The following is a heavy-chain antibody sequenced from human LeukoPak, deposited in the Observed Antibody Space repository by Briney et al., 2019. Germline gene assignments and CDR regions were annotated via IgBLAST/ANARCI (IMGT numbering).Heavy chain of an antibody. CDR3: AKDLLYVGST. CDR2: ISGSGGST. V-gene: IGHV3-23*01. D-gene: IGHD2-8*01. Sequence: PGGSLRLSCAASGFTVSSNYMSWVRQAPGKGLEWVSAISGSGGSTYYADSVKGRFTISRDNSKNTLYLQMNSLRAEDTAVYYCAKDLLYVGSTWGQGTLVTVSS. J-gene: IGHJ4*02. CDR1: GFTVSSNY.